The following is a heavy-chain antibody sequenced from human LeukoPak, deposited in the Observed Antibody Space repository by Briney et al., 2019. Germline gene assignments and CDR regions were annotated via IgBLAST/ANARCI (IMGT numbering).Heavy chain of an antibody. V-gene: IGHV3-23*01. D-gene: IGHD3-22*01. CDR1: GFTFSSYA. Sequence: GGSLRLSCAASGFTFSSYAITWVRQAPGKGLEWVSAISGSGGSTYYADSVKGRFTISRDNSKNTLYLQMNSLRAEDTAVYYCAKDDDSSGYLQYYYYGMDVWGQGTTVTVSS. CDR3: AKDDDSSGYLQYYYYGMDV. CDR2: ISGSGGST. J-gene: IGHJ6*02.